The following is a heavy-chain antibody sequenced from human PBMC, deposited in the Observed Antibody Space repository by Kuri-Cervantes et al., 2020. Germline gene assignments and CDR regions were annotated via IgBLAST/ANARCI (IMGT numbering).Heavy chain of an antibody. V-gene: IGHV3-7*03. CDR3: AKDGYDILTFLVS. Sequence: GESLKISCAASGFTFSSYWMSWVRQAPGKGLEWVANIKQDGSEKYYVDSVKGRFTISRDNAKNSLYLQMNSLRAEDTALYYCAKDGYDILTFLVSWGQGTLVTVSS. J-gene: IGHJ5*02. CDR1: GFTFSSYW. CDR2: IKQDGSEK. D-gene: IGHD3-9*01.